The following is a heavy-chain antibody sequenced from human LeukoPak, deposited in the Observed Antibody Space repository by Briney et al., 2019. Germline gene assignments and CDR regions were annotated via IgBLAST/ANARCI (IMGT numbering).Heavy chain of an antibody. V-gene: IGHV3-21*01. Sequence: GGSLRLSCAASGFTFSSYSMNWVRQAPGKGLEWVSSISSSSSYIYYADSVKGRFTISRDNAKNSLYLQMNSLRAEDTAVYYCARETYYYDSSGYYHIDYWSQGTLVTVSS. D-gene: IGHD3-22*01. CDR1: GFTFSSYS. J-gene: IGHJ4*02. CDR3: ARETYYYDSSGYYHIDY. CDR2: ISSSSSYI.